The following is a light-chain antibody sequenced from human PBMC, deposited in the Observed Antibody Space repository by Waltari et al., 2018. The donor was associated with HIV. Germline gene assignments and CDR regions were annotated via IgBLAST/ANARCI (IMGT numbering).Light chain of an antibody. CDR3: QHLNSYPFT. V-gene: IGKV1-9*01. J-gene: IGKJ3*01. CDR1: QDIYSY. CDR2: AAS. Sequence: DIQLTQSPSFLSASEGDRVTITCRASQDIYSYLAWYQQKPEKAPKLLIYAASSLQSGVPSRFSGSGSGTEFTLTISSLQPEDFATYYCQHLNSYPFTFGPGTKVDIK.